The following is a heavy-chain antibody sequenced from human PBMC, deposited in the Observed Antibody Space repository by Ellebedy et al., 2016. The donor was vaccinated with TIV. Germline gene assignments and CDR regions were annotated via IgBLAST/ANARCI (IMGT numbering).Heavy chain of an antibody. V-gene: IGHV3-7*03. CDR3: ATEYSSSSHWGY. CDR2: IKQDGSEK. CDR1: GFTFSSYW. Sequence: GESLKISCAASGFTFSSYWMSWVRQAPGKGLEWVANIKQDGSEKNYVDSVKGRFTISRDNAKNSLYLQMNSLRAEDTAMYYCATEYSSSSHWGYWGQGTLVTVSS. D-gene: IGHD6-6*01. J-gene: IGHJ4*02.